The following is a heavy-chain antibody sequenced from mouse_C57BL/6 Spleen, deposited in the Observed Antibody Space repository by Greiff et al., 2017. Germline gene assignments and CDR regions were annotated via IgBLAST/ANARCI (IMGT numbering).Heavy chain of an antibody. CDR2: IYPGDGDT. J-gene: IGHJ1*03. CDR3: ARHYSNWYFDV. V-gene: IGHV1-80*01. D-gene: IGHD2-5*01. CDR1: GYAFSSYW. Sequence: QVHVKQSGAELVKPGASVKISCKASGYAFSSYWMNWVKQRPGKGLEWIGQIYPGDGDTNYNGKFKGKATLTADKSSSTAYMQLSSLTSEDSAVYFCARHYSNWYFDVWGTGTTVTVSS.